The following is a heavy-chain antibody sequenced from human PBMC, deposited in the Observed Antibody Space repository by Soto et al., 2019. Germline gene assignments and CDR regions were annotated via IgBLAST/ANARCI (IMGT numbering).Heavy chain of an antibody. V-gene: IGHV5-10-1*01. CDR1: GYTFTNYW. CDR3: ARQKVLLWFGESTERYYYGMDV. D-gene: IGHD3-10*01. CDR2: IDPGDSVT. Sequence: PGESLKISCKGSGYTFTNYWIGWVRQMPGKGLEWMGRIDPGDSVTTYNPSFQGHVTMSADKSINTAYLQWSSLKASDTAMYYCARQKVLLWFGESTERYYYGMDVWGQGTTVTVSS. J-gene: IGHJ6*02.